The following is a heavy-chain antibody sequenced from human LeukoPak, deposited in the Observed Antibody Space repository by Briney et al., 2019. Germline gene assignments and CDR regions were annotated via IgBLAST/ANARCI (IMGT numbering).Heavy chain of an antibody. CDR2: ISSSSSYI. J-gene: IGHJ4*02. V-gene: IGHV3-21*01. CDR3: VRARSDYVEIDY. D-gene: IGHD4-17*01. Sequence: PGGSLRLSCAASGFTFSSYNMNWVRQAPGKGLEWVSSISSSSSYIYYADSVKGRFTISRDNARNSLYLQMNSLRAEDTAVYYCVRARSDYVEIDYWGQGTLVTVSS. CDR1: GFTFSSYN.